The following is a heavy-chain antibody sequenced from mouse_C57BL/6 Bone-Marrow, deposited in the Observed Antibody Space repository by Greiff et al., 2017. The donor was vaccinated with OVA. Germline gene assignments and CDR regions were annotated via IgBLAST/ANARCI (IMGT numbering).Heavy chain of an antibody. J-gene: IGHJ3*01. CDR2: FNPYNDDT. D-gene: IGHD2-14*01. CDR1: GYTFTTYP. V-gene: IGHV1-47*01. Sequence: VQLKASGAELVKPGASVKMSCKASGYTFTTYPIAWMKQNHGKSLEWIGNFNPYNDDTNYTEKFKGKATLTVEKSSNTVYLELSRLTSDDSAVYDCARPGEYDGDWFAYWGQGTLVTVSA. CDR3: ARPGEYDGDWFAY.